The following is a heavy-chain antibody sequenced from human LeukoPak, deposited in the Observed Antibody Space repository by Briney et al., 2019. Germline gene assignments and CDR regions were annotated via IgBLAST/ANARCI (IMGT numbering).Heavy chain of an antibody. J-gene: IGHJ4*02. CDR2: IYYSGCT. CDR1: GGSISSHY. CDR3: AREDGYNSLFDY. Sequence: PSETLSLTCTVSGGSISSHYWSWIRQPPGKGLEWIGYIYYSGCTNYNPSLKSRVTISVDTSKNQFSLKLSSVTAADTAVYYCAREDGYNSLFDYWGQGTLVTVSS. D-gene: IGHD5-24*01. V-gene: IGHV4-59*11.